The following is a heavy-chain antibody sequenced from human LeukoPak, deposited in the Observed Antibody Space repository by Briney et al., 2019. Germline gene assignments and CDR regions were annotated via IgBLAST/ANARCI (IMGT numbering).Heavy chain of an antibody. CDR2: ISAYNGNT. CDR1: GYTFTSYD. V-gene: IGHV1-18*01. CDR3: ARDRVWFGELLSQDY. Sequence: ASVKVSYKASGYTFTSYDINWVRQATGQGLEWMGWISAYNGNTNYAQKLQGRVTMTTDTSTSTAYMELRSLRSEDTAVYYCARDRVWFGELLSQDYWGQGTLVTVSS. J-gene: IGHJ4*02. D-gene: IGHD3-10*01.